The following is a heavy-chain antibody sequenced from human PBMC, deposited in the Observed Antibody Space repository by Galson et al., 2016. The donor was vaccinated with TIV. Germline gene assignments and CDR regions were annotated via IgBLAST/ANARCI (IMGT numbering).Heavy chain of an antibody. CDR2: ISHSGNT. Sequence: SETLSLTCSVSGVSTSSYYWSWIRQPPGKRLEWIGYISHSGNTNYNPSLKGRATISVDTAKNQIYLRLTSVTPADTAFYYCARAPGYSGYSYGYFDSWGQGTRVTVSS. J-gene: IGHJ4*02. D-gene: IGHD5-12*01. CDR3: ARAPGYSGYSYGYFDS. CDR1: GVSTSSYY. V-gene: IGHV4-59*13.